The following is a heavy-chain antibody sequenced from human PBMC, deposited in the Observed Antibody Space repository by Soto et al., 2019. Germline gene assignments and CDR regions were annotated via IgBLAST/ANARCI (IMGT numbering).Heavy chain of an antibody. CDR1: GFTFSNYA. CDR3: TRFLLPVAGSQEAYYYYGMDV. CDR2: ISNSGAKT. D-gene: IGHD6-19*01. Sequence: GSLRLSCAASGFTFSNYAMNWVRQAPGKGLEWVSGISNSGAKTYNADSVRGRFTISRDNSKNTLYLQMNSLRAEDTAVYYCTRFLLPVAGSQEAYYYYGMDVWGQGTTVTVSS. J-gene: IGHJ6*02. V-gene: IGHV3-23*01.